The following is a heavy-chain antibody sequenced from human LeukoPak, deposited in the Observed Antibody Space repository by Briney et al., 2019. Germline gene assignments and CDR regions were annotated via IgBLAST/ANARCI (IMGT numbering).Heavy chain of an antibody. V-gene: IGHV3-23*01. D-gene: IGHD3-9*01. CDR1: GFTFSSYA. CDR2: ISGSGGST. Sequence: PGGSLRLSCAASGFTFSSYAMSWVRQAPGKGLEWVSAISGSGGSTYYADSVKGRFTISRDNSKNTLYLQMNGLRAEDTAVYYCAKGGAGGSSPYYDILTGYYRRLSYFDYWGQGTLVTVSS. J-gene: IGHJ4*02. CDR3: AKGGAGGSSPYYDILTGYYRRLSYFDY.